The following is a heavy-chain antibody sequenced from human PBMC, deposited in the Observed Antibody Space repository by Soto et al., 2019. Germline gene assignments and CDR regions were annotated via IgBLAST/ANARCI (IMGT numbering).Heavy chain of an antibody. Sequence: QVQLQESGPGLVKPSQTLSLTCTVSGGSISSGDYYWSWIRQPPGKGLEWIGYIYYSGSKYYNPYLKSRLTISVDTSKNQFSLKLTSVTAADTAVYYCGRVRESSGSYYYCDYWGQGTLVTVSS. J-gene: IGHJ4*02. CDR1: GGSISSGDYY. D-gene: IGHD3-22*01. CDR3: GRVRESSGSYYYCDY. CDR2: IYYSGSK. V-gene: IGHV4-30-4*01.